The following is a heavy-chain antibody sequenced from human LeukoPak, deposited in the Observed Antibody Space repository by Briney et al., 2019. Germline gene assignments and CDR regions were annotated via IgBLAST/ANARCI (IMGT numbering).Heavy chain of an antibody. CDR3: AKRVAHSSGAYWDY. CDR2: ISGGGGGT. J-gene: IGHJ4*02. CDR1: GFTFISYG. V-gene: IGHV3-23*01. Sequence: GGSLRLACEPSGFTFISYGMSWVRQAPGKGLEWVSAISGGGGGTYYADSVKGRFTISRDNSKNTLYLQMNSLRAEDGAVYFCAKRVAHSSGAYWDYWGQGILVTVSS. D-gene: IGHD6-19*01.